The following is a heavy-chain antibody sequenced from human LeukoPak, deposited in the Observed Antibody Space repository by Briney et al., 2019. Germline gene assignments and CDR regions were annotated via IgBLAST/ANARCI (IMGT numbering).Heavy chain of an antibody. D-gene: IGHD6-19*01. J-gene: IGHJ4*02. CDR1: GGTFSSYA. CDR2: IIPILGIA. Sequence: SVKVSCKASGGTFSSYAISWVRQAPGQGLEWMGRIIPILGIANYAQKFQGRVTITADKSTSTAYMELSSLRSEDTAVYYCARGIAVAAPGVDYWGQGTLVTVSS. CDR3: ARGIAVAAPGVDY. V-gene: IGHV1-69*04.